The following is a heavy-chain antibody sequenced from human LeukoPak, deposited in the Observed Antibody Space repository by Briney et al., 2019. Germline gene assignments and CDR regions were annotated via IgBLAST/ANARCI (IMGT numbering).Heavy chain of an antibody. CDR2: IWYDGSNK. Sequence: RGSLRLSCAASGFTFSSYGMHWVRQAPGKGLEWVAVIWYDGSNKYYADSVKGRFTISRDNSKNTLYLQMNSLRAEDTAVYYCAKQYYYDSSGYFDYWGQGTLVTVSS. D-gene: IGHD3-22*01. CDR3: AKQYYYDSSGYFDY. V-gene: IGHV3-33*06. J-gene: IGHJ4*02. CDR1: GFTFSSYG.